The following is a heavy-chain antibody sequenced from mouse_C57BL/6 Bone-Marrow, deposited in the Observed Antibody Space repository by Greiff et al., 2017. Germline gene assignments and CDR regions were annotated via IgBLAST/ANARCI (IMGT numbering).Heavy chain of an antibody. CDR1: GYTFTDHT. Sequence: LQESDAELVKPGASVKISCKVSGYTFTDHTIHWLKQRPEQGLEWIGYIYPRDGSTKYNEKFKGKATLTADKSSSTAYMQLNSLTSEDSAVYFCAIYDGYYGFAYWGQGTLVTVSA. D-gene: IGHD2-3*01. CDR3: AIYDGYYGFAY. V-gene: IGHV1-78*01. J-gene: IGHJ3*01. CDR2: IYPRDGST.